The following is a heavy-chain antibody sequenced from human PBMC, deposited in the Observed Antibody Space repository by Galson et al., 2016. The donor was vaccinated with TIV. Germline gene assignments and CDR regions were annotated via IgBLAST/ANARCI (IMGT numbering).Heavy chain of an antibody. CDR2: IKEDGSQK. V-gene: IGHV3-7*01. D-gene: IGHD3-10*01. CDR3: VTQRSPTN. CDR1: GFTFSHYW. J-gene: IGHJ4*02. Sequence: SLRLSCAVSGFTFSHYWMSWVRQAPGKGLEWVANIKEDGSQKYYVDSVKGRFTITSDNAQNSLYLQTNTLRVEDTAVYCCVTQRSPTNWGQGTLVTVSS.